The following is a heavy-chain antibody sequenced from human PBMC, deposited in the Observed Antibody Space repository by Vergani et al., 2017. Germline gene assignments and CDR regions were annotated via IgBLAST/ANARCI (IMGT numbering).Heavy chain of an antibody. D-gene: IGHD2-2*01. Sequence: QVQLQESGPGLVKPSETLSLTCTVSGGSISSYYWSWIRQPAGKGLEWIGRIYTSGSTNYNPSLKSRVTISVDTSKNQFSLKLSSVTAADTAVYYCARVALGYCSSTSCLYYYYYYTDVWGKGTTVTVSS. CDR1: GGSISSYY. V-gene: IGHV4-4*07. J-gene: IGHJ6*03. CDR3: ARVALGYCSSTSCLYYYYYYTDV. CDR2: IYTSGST.